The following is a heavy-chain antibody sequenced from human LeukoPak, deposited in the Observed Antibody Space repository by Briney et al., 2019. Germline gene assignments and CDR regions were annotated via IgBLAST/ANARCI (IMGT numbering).Heavy chain of an antibody. J-gene: IGHJ4*02. Sequence: ASVKVSCKASGYTFTSYDINWVRQATGQGLEWMGWMNPNSGNTGYAQKFQGRVTMTRNTSISTAYMELSSLRSEDTAVYYCARGRWLQLEDLDDDYWGRGTLVTVSS. CDR3: ARGRWLQLEDLDDDY. CDR2: MNPNSGNT. V-gene: IGHV1-8*01. D-gene: IGHD5-24*01. CDR1: GYTFTSYD.